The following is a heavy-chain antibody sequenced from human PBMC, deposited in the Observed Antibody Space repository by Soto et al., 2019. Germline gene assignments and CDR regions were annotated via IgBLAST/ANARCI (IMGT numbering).Heavy chain of an antibody. J-gene: IGHJ4*02. CDR2: ITSGGDKT. CDR3: AKYRDSTSLTVWDY. D-gene: IGHD3-16*01. V-gene: IGHV3-23*01. CDR1: GFTFKNYH. Sequence: GGSLRLSCAASGFTFKNYHMTWVRQAPGKGLEWVSAITSGGDKTYYVDSVKGRSTISRDNSKNTLYIQMDSLRAEDTALYYCAKYRDSTSLTVWDYWGRGTLVTVSS.